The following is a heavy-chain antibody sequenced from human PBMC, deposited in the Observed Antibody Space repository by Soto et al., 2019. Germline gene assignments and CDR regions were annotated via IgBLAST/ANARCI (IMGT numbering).Heavy chain of an antibody. CDR1: GFTFSNAW. Sequence: ARSLRLSCAASGFTFSNAWMSCVRQAPWKGLEWVGIIKSKNDVGTTDYAAPVKGRFTISRDDSKNTLYLQMNSLKTEDTAVYYCTSEVSKYSSSSYLDYLGQGTIITVSS. V-gene: IGHV3-15*01. J-gene: IGHJ4*02. D-gene: IGHD6-6*01. CDR2: IKSKNDVGTT. CDR3: TSEVSKYSSSSYLDY.